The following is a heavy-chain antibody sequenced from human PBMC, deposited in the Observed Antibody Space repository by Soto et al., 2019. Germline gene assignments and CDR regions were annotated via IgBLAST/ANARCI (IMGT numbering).Heavy chain of an antibody. CDR2: IWYDGSNK. J-gene: IGHJ4*02. Sequence: QVQLVESGGGVVQPGRSLRLSCAASGFTFSSYGMHWVRQAPGKGLEWVAVIWYDGSNKYYADSVKGRFTISRDNSKNTLYLQMNSLRAEDTAVYYCARDPHSGWPGAEDYWGQGTLVTVSS. CDR1: GFTFSSYG. D-gene: IGHD6-19*01. V-gene: IGHV3-33*01. CDR3: ARDPHSGWPGAEDY.